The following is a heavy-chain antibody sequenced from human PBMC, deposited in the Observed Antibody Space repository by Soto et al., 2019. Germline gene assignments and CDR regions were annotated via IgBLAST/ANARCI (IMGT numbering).Heavy chain of an antibody. CDR1: GYTFTNYG. D-gene: IGHD2-15*01. J-gene: IGHJ4*02. Sequence: QVQLVQSGAEVKKPGASVKVSCKASGYTFTNYGISWVRQAPGQGLEWMGWISGYNGNTNYAQNLQGRVTMTTDTSTSTAYIELRSLRSADPAVYYCAIDTGAASSYCGYYFDYWGQGTLVTVSS. CDR2: ISGYNGNT. CDR3: AIDTGAASSYCGYYFDY. V-gene: IGHV1-18*01.